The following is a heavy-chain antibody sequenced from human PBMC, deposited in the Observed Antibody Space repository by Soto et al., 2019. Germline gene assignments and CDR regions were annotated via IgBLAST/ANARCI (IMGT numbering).Heavy chain of an antibody. D-gene: IGHD6-19*01. V-gene: IGHV3-23*01. CDR3: AKDSIISVAPVYFDY. J-gene: IGHJ4*02. CDR1: GFTFSSYG. Sequence: EVQLLESGGGLVQPGGSLRLSCAASGFTFSSYGMSWVHQAPGKGLEWVSGISGSGGGTYYADSVKGRFTISRDNSKNTLYLQMNSLRAEDTAVYYCAKDSIISVAPVYFDYWGQGTLVTVSS. CDR2: ISGSGGGT.